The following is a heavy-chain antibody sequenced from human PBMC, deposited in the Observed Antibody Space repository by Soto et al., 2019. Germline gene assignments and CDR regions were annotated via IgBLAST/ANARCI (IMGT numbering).Heavy chain of an antibody. CDR2: IKCDGSEK. D-gene: IGHD2-8*02. J-gene: IGHJ3*02. CDR3: ARDLVGHGAFDI. Sequence: EVLLVESGRGLVQPGGSLRLSCAASGFTFSSSWMHWVCQAPEKGLEWVADIKCDGSEKYYVDSVKGRFTISRDNAKNSLYLQMNSLRAEDTAVYYCARDLVGHGAFDIWGQGTMVTVSS. V-gene: IGHV3-7*03. CDR1: GFTFSSSW.